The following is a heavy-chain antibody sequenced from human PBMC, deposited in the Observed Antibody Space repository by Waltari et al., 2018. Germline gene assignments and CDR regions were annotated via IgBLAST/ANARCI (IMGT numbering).Heavy chain of an antibody. J-gene: IGHJ3*02. CDR3: ARPESQSAFDI. Sequence: EVQLVESGGGLVKPGGSLRLSCAASGFTFSRYRMNWVRQAPGKGLEWVSSISSSSSYIYYADSVKGRFTISRDNAKNSLYLQMNSLRAEDTAVYYCARPESQSAFDIWGQGTMVTVSS. D-gene: IGHD3-10*01. CDR2: ISSSSSYI. V-gene: IGHV3-21*01. CDR1: GFTFSRYR.